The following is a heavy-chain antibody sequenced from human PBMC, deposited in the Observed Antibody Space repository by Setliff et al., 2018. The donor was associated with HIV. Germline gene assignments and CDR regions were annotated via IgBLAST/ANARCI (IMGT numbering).Heavy chain of an antibody. D-gene: IGHD5-12*01. CDR3: ARIPWVATLWGGAFDL. V-gene: IGHV4-59*01. CDR2: LYYSGST. CDR1: GASIRSYY. J-gene: IGHJ3*01. Sequence: PSETLSLTCIVSGASIRSYYWAWIRQSLGRGLQYLGHLYYSGSTNYNPSLKSRITMSMDTSKNQFSLQLSSVTAADTAVYYCARIPWVATLWGGAFDLWGHGTMVTVSS.